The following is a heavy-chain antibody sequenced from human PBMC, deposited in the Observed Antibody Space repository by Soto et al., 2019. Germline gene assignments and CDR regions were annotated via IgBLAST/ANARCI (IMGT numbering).Heavy chain of an antibody. J-gene: IGHJ6*03. CDR1: GGSISNYY. CDR3: ARSPSYYMDV. CDR2: IYYSGTT. Sequence: ASETLSLTCAVSGGSISNYYWSWIRQPPGKGLEWIGYIYYSGTTNYNPSLQSRVTISVDTSKNQFSLKLSSLTAADTAVYYCARSPSYYMDVWGKGITVTVSS. V-gene: IGHV4-59*01.